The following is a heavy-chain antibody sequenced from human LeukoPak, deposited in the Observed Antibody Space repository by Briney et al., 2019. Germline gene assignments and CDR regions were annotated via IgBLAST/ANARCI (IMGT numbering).Heavy chain of an antibody. J-gene: IGHJ4*02. D-gene: IGHD3-22*01. CDR2: INSDGSST. V-gene: IGHV3-74*01. CDR3: ARGDGDSSGYYPFDY. CDR1: GFTFSSYW. Sequence: GGSLRLSCAASGFTFSSYWMHWVRQAPGKGLVWVSGINSDGSSTRYADSVKGRFTISRDNSKNTPYLQMNSLRAEDTAVYYCARGDGDSSGYYPFDYWGQGTLVTVSS.